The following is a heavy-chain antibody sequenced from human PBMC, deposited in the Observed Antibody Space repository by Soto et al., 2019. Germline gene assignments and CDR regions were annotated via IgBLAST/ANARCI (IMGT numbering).Heavy chain of an antibody. CDR3: AKDFRRDPGYDLDY. CDR2: IWFDGSYK. CDR1: GFTFSSYT. Sequence: GGSLRLSCEASGFTFSSYTMNWVRQAPGKGLEWVAVIWFDGSYKSYADSVKGRFTISRDNSKNTLYLQMSGLRAEDTAVYYCAKDFRRDPGYDLDYWGQGTLVTVSS. D-gene: IGHD5-12*01. V-gene: IGHV3-33*06. J-gene: IGHJ4*02.